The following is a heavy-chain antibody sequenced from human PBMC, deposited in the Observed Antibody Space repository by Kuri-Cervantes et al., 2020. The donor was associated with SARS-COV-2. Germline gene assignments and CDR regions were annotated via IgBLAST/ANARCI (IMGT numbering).Heavy chain of an antibody. CDR3: ARQMMSSITIFGGVITRNWFDP. J-gene: IGHJ5*02. CDR1: GGSISSSSYY. CDR2: IYYSGST. Sequence: SETLSLTCTVSGGSISSSSYYWGWIRQPPGKGLEWIGSIYYSGSTYYNPSLKSRVTISVDTSKNQFSLKLSSVTAADTAVYYCARQMMSSITIFGGVITRNWFDPWGQGTLVTVSS. V-gene: IGHV4-39*01. D-gene: IGHD3-3*01.